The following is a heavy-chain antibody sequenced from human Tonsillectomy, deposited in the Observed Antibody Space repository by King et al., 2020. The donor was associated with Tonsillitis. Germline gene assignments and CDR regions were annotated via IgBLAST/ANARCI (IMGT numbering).Heavy chain of an antibody. Sequence: QLQEAGPGLVKPSETLSLICTVSGGSISSSNYYWGWIRQPPGRGLEWIGSIYYSGSTYYNPSLKSRVTISLDTSKNHFSLKLSSVTAADTAVYYCERRSYSELLFDFWRQGPLVTVSS. J-gene: IGHJ4*02. CDR2: IYYSGST. V-gene: IGHV4-39*07. D-gene: IGHD1-26*01. CDR3: ERRSYSELLFDF. CDR1: GGSISSSNYY.